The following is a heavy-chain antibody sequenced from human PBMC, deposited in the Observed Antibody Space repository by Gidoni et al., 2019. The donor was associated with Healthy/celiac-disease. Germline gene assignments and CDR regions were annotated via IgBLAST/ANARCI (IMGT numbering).Heavy chain of an antibody. J-gene: IGHJ4*02. CDR3: ARSPPQNYYDSSGYLDY. D-gene: IGHD3-22*01. CDR1: GGSISSYY. V-gene: IGHV4-59*08. CDR2: IYYSGST. Sequence: QVQLQESGPGLVKPSEPLSLTCTVSGGSISSYYWSWIRQPPGKGLEGIGYIYYSGSTNYNPSLKSRVTISVDTSKNQFSLKLSSVTAADTAVYYCARSPPQNYYDSSGYLDYWGQGTLVTVSS.